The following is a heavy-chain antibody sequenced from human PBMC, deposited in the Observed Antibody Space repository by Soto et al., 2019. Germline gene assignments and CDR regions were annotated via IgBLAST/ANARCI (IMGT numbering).Heavy chain of an antibody. CDR1: GYSFISSW. CDR3: ARMMAASGTACEY. V-gene: IGHV5-51*01. CDR2: IYPGDSDT. D-gene: IGHD6-13*01. Sequence: RGSLQISCQASGYSFISSWIGWVRQMPGKGLEWMGIIYPGDSDTRYSPSFQGQVTISADKSTSTAYLQWSSLKASDTATYYCARMMAASGTACEYWGQGALVIVSA. J-gene: IGHJ4*02.